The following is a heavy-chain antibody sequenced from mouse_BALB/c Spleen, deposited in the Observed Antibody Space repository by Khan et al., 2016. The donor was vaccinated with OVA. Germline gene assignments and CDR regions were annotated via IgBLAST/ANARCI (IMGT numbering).Heavy chain of an antibody. J-gene: IGHJ2*01. V-gene: IGHV1-20*02. D-gene: IGHD2-1*01. CDR2: INPHIGET. Sequence: VQLKESGPELVRPGASVKISCKASGYSFTGYFMNWVMQSHGKSLEWIGRINPHIGETFYNQRFKDKATLTVDESSSTAHMELRSLSSEDSAVDYFTRIYRSDFDYWGQGTTLTVSS. CDR1: GYSFTGYF. CDR3: TRIYRSDFDY.